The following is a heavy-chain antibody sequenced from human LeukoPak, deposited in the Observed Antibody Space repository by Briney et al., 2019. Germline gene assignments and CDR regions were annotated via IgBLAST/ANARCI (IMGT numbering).Heavy chain of an antibody. J-gene: IGHJ4*02. CDR2: INHSGST. D-gene: IGHD3-10*01. Sequence: SETLSLTCAVYGGSFSGYYWSGIRQPPGKGLEWIGEINHSGSTNYNPSLKSRVTISVDTSKNQFSLKLSSVTAADTAVYYCATHGTWGGSGSYLRLGGYFDYWGQGTLVTVSS. CDR1: GGSFSGYY. V-gene: IGHV4-34*01. CDR3: ATHGTWGGSGSYLRLGGYFDY.